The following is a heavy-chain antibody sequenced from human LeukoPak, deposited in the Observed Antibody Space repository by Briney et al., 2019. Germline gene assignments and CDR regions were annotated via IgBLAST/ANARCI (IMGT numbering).Heavy chain of an antibody. V-gene: IGHV3-48*02. J-gene: IGHJ4*02. Sequence: GGSLRLSCAASGFTFSGYSMNWVRQAPGKGLEWVSYISSTSSTIYYADSVKGRFTISRDNAKKSLYLQMNSLRDEDTAVYYCARDTFYYSDYWGQGTLVTVSS. CDR1: GFTFSGYS. CDR2: ISSTSSTI. CDR3: ARDTFYYSDY.